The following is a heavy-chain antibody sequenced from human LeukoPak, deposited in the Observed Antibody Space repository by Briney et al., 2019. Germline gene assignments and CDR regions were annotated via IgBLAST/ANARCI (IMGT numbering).Heavy chain of an antibody. CDR2: INPNSGGT. Sequence: ASVKVSCKASGYTFTGYYMHWVRQAPGQGLEWMGWINPNSGGTNYAQKFQGRVTMTRDTSISTAYMELSRLRSDDTAVHYCATIVVVVAASQNNFDYWGQGTLVTVSS. CDR3: ATIVVVVAASQNNFDY. J-gene: IGHJ4*02. V-gene: IGHV1-2*02. CDR1: GYTFTGYY. D-gene: IGHD2-15*01.